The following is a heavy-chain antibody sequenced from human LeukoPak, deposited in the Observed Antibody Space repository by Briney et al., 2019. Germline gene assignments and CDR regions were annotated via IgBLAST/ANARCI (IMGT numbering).Heavy chain of an antibody. V-gene: IGHV3-30*03. J-gene: IGHJ4*02. CDR3: ARGVGVAVVAATDY. CDR2: ISYDGSNK. Sequence: GGSLRLSCLASGFIFSRYGFHWVRQAPGKGLEWVAVISYDGSNKYYADSVKGRFTISRDNSKNTLYLQMNSLRAEDTAVYYCARGVGVAVVAATDYWGQGTLVAVSS. D-gene: IGHD2-15*01. CDR1: GFIFSRYG.